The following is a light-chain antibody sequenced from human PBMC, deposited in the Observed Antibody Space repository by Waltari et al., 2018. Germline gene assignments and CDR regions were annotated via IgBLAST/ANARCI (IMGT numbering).Light chain of an antibody. J-gene: IGKJ1*01. CDR2: GAS. V-gene: IGKV3-15*01. CDR1: QSVSST. Sequence: EIVMTQSPATLSVSPGERAHLSCRASQSVSSTLAWYQQKPGQAPRLLIYGASTRATGIPARFSGSGSGTEFTLTISSMQSEDFAVYYCQQYNNWPPWTFGQGTKVEIK. CDR3: QQYNNWPPWT.